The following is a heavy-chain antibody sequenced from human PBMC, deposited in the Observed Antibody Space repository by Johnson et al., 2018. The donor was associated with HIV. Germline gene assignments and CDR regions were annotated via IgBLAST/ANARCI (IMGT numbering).Heavy chain of an antibody. D-gene: IGHD1-14*01. CDR1: GFTVSNYG. J-gene: IGHJ3*02. Sequence: VQLVESGGGVVQPGGSLRLSCAASGFTVSNYGMHWVRQATGKGLEWVSAIGTAGDTYYPGSVKGRFIISRENAKNSLYLQMNSLRAEDTALYYCARDHSGTRSPQDAFDIWGQGTMVTVSS. CDR2: IGTAGDT. V-gene: IGHV3-13*01. CDR3: ARDHSGTRSPQDAFDI.